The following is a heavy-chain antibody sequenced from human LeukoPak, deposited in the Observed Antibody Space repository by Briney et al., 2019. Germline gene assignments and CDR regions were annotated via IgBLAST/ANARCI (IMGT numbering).Heavy chain of an antibody. CDR3: ASENYYKQDS. D-gene: IGHD3-22*01. CDR1: GLTFNNAW. V-gene: IGHV3-15*01. J-gene: IGHJ4*02. Sequence: KSGGSLRLSCAASGLTFNNAWLNWVRQAPGKGLEWVGRIRAKTHGGTTDYAAPVKGRFTISRDDSKNTLYLQMNGLGAEDTAVYYCASENYYKQDSWGQGTLVTVSS. CDR2: IRAKTHGGTT.